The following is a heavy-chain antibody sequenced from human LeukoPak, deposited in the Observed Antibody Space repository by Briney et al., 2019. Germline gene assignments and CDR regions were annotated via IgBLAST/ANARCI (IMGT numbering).Heavy chain of an antibody. CDR1: GYTFTNYF. J-gene: IGHJ5*02. V-gene: IGHV1-2*02. CDR2: IQPTSGVT. CDR3: AGDREISNSQAAVNWFHP. Sequence: ASVKVSCKASGYTFTNYFIHWVRQAPGQGLEWMGWIQPTSGVTDYAQTFQGRVTMTTDTSMNVAYMELRRLRSDDTAVYYCAGDREISNSQAAVNWFHPWGQGTLVTVSS. D-gene: IGHD2-8*01.